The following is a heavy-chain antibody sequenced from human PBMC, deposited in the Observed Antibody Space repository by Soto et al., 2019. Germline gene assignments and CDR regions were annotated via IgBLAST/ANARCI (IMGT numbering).Heavy chain of an antibody. CDR2: INPNSGST. Sequence: ASVKVSCKASGYTFTGYYMHWVRQAPGQGLEWMGWINPNSGSTNYAQKFQGWVTMTRDTSISTAYMELSRLRSDDTAVYYCARDRGEYYYYGMDVWGQGTTVTVSS. CDR3: ARDRGEYYYYGMDV. CDR1: GYTFTGYY. D-gene: IGHD3-10*01. J-gene: IGHJ6*02. V-gene: IGHV1-2*04.